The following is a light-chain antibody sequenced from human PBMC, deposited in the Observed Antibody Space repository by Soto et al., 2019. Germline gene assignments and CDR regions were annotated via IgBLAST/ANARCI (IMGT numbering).Light chain of an antibody. CDR2: DVS. V-gene: IGLV2-14*03. Sequence: QSVLTQPASVSGSPGQSITISCTGSSSDVGGYNYVSWYQHLPGKAPELMIYDVSNRPSGVSNRFSGSKSGNTASLTISGLQAEDEADYYCNSYTSSGTYVFGTGTKVTVL. J-gene: IGLJ1*01. CDR3: NSYTSSGTYV. CDR1: SSDVGGYNY.